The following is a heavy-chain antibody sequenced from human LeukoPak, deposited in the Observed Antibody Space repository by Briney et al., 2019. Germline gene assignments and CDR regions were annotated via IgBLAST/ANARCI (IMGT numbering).Heavy chain of an antibody. CDR1: GFTFSSYA. Sequence: GGSLRLSCAASGFTFSSYAMSWVRQAPGKGLEWVSAISGSGGSTYYADSVKGRFTISRDNSKNTLYLQMNSLRAEDTAVYYCAKGRYYYDSSGYLDPWGPGTLVTVSS. J-gene: IGHJ4*02. D-gene: IGHD3-22*01. V-gene: IGHV3-23*01. CDR2: ISGSGGST. CDR3: AKGRYYYDSSGYLDP.